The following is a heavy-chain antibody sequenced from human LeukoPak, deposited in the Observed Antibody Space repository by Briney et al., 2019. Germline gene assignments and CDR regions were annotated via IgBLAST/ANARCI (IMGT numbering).Heavy chain of an antibody. D-gene: IGHD6-19*01. CDR1: GGSISSYY. V-gene: IGHV4-4*07. CDR2: IYTSGST. J-gene: IGHJ6*03. CDR3: ARRLLAVAASYYYYYYMEV. Sequence: SETLSLARTVSGGSISSYYWGWIRQPAGNGLEWIGRIYTSGSTNYNPSLKSRVTMSVGTSKNQFSLKLSSVTAAETAVIYCARRLLAVAASYYYYYYMEVWGKGTTVTVSS.